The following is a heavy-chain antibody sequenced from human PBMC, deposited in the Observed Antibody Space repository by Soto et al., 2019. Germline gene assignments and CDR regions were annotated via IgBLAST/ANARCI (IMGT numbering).Heavy chain of an antibody. CDR2: IYYSGST. CDR1: DGYIRSGGYY. Sequence: SETKSLTSTVADGYIRSGGYYWSWISQHPGKGLEWIGYIYYSGSTYYNPSLKSRVTISVDTSKNQFSLKLSSVTAADTAVYYCATSDKLYYDSSSPLAGAFDIWGQGTMVTVSS. CDR3: ATSDKLYYDSSSPLAGAFDI. J-gene: IGHJ3*02. D-gene: IGHD3-22*01. V-gene: IGHV4-31*03.